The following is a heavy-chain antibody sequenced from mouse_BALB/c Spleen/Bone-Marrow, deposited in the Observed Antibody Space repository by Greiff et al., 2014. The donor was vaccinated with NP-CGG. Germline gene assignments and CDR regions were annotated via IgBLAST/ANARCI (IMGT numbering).Heavy chain of an antibody. CDR3: AREDFRYDSFDY. CDR2: IWAGGST. D-gene: IGHD2-14*01. J-gene: IGHJ2*01. Sequence: VMLVESGPGLVAPSQSLSISCAVSGFSLISYGVHWVRQPPGKGLERLGVIWAGGSTNYNSALMSRLSISKDNSKSQVFLKMNSLQTDDTAIYYCAREDFRYDSFDYWGQGTTLTVSS. CDR1: GFSLISYG. V-gene: IGHV2-9*02.